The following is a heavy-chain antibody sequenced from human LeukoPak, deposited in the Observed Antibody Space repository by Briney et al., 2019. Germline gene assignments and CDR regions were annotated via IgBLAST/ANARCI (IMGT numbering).Heavy chain of an antibody. Sequence: PGGSLRLSCLTSGFTLSTNAMSWVRQAPGKGLEWISGISGSGASTYYADSVKGRFTISRDNSKNTLYLQMNSLRAEDTAVYYCAKGGVNYGSGSYYNYDYYYGMDVWGQGTTVTVSS. CDR2: ISGSGAST. V-gene: IGHV3-23*01. D-gene: IGHD3-10*01. CDR3: AKGGVNYGSGSYYNYDYYYGMDV. CDR1: GFTLSTNA. J-gene: IGHJ6*02.